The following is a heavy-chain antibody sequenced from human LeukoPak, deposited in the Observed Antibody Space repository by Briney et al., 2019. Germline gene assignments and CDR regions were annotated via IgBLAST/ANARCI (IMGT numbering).Heavy chain of an antibody. CDR3: ARLGIAAAGTNY. V-gene: IGHV4-34*01. D-gene: IGHD6-13*01. J-gene: IGHJ4*02. CDR2: INHSGST. Sequence: SETLSLTCAVYGGSFSGYYWSWIRQPPGKGLEWIGEINHSGSTNYNPSLKSRVTISVDTSKNQFSLKLSSVTAADTAVYYCARLGIAAAGTNYWGQGTLVTISS. CDR1: GGSFSGYY.